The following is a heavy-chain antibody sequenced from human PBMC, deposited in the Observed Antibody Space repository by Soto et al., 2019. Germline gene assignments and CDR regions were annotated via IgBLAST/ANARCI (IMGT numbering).Heavy chain of an antibody. CDR2: IIPIFGTA. Sequence: SVKVSCKAAGGTFSSDAISWVRQAPVQGLEWMGGIIPIFGTANYAQKFQGRVTITADESTSTAYMELSSLRSEDTAVYYCETRTDYYDSTTPLDYWGQGTLVTVYS. J-gene: IGHJ4*02. CDR1: GGTFSSDA. CDR3: ETRTDYYDSTTPLDY. D-gene: IGHD3-22*01. V-gene: IGHV1-69*13.